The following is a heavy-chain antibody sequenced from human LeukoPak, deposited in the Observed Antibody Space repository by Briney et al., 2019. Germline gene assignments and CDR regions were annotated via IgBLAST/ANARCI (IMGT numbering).Heavy chain of an antibody. V-gene: IGHV4-59*01. D-gene: IGHD6-13*01. CDR3: ARAYSSSWYGEMYYFDY. CDR1: GGSISSYY. Sequence: SETLSLTCTVPGGSISSYYWSWIRQPPGKGLEWIGYIYYSGSTNYNPSLKSRVTISVDTSKNQFSLKLSSVTAADTAVYYCARAYSSSWYGEMYYFDYWGQGTLVTVSS. J-gene: IGHJ4*02. CDR2: IYYSGST.